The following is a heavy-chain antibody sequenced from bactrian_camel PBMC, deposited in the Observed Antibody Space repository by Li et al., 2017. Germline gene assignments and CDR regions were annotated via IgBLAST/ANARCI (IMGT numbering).Heavy chain of an antibody. Sequence: HVQLVESGGDSVQAGGSLRPSCVASGYEFGSCKMAWYRQAPGHERELVSWIARDGSTNYADSVKGRFTISHDKSKNTAYLQMNDLKPEDTAMYYCAEAPYRDGFSTKCRGQGTQVTVS. D-gene: IGHD4*01. J-gene: IGHJ4*01. CDR3: AEAPYRDGFSTKC. CDR1: GYEFGSCK. CDR2: IARDGST. V-gene: IGHV3S53*01.